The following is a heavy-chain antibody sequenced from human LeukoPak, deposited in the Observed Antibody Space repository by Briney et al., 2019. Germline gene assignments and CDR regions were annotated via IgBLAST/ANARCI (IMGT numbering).Heavy chain of an antibody. V-gene: IGHV3-23*01. CDR1: GFTFSSDA. J-gene: IGHJ4*02. CDR3: ARDSGIAVAGNFDY. D-gene: IGHD6-19*01. Sequence: PGGSLRLSCAASGFTFSSDAMSWVRQAPGKGLEWVSAISGSGGSTYYADSVKGRFTISRDNAKNSLYLQMNSLRAEDTAVYYCARDSGIAVAGNFDYWGQGTLVTVSS. CDR2: ISGSGGST.